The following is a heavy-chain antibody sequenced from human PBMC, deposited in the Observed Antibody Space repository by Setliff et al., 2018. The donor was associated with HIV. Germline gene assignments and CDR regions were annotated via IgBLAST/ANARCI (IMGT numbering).Heavy chain of an antibody. D-gene: IGHD1-1*01. V-gene: IGHV2-70*18. CDR1: GDSTSSYY. Sequence: TLSLTCPVSGDSTSSYYWSWIRQPPGKGLEWLAFIYWNNNKHYSTSLKSRLTVTKDTSKNRVVFTMTNMDPVDTATYYCAYSGRQLMGPYFDFWGQGTPVTVSS. CDR2: IYWNNNK. J-gene: IGHJ4*02. CDR3: AYSGRQLMGPYFDF.